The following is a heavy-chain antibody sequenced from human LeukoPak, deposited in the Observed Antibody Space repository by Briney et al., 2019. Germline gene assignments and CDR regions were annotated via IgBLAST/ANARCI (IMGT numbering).Heavy chain of an antibody. D-gene: IGHD2-15*01. Sequence: PSETLSLTCAVYGGSFSGYYWSWIRQPPGKGLEWIGEINHSGSTNYNPSLKSRVTISVDKSKNQFSLKLSSVTAADTAVYYCARARGYCSGGSCYSDYWGQGTLVTVSS. V-gene: IGHV4-34*01. CDR2: INHSGST. CDR3: ARARGYCSGGSCYSDY. J-gene: IGHJ4*02. CDR1: GGSFSGYY.